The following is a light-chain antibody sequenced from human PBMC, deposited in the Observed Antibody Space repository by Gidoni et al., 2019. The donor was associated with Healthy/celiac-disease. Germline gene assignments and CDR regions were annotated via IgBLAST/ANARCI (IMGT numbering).Light chain of an antibody. V-gene: IGLV1-40*01. J-gene: IGLJ2*01. Sequence: QSVLTQPPSVSGAPGQRVTISCTGSSSNIGAGYDVHWYQQLPGTAPKLLIYGNSNRPSGVPDRFSGSKSGTSASLAITGLQAKDEADYYCQSYDSSLSGPLFGGGTKLTVL. CDR1: SSNIGAGYD. CDR3: QSYDSSLSGPL. CDR2: GNS.